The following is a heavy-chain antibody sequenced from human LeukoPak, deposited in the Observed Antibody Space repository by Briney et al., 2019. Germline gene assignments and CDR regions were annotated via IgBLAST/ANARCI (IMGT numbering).Heavy chain of an antibody. Sequence: ASVKVSCKASGYTFTGYYMHWVRQAPGQGLEWMGWINPNSGVTNYAQKFQGRVTMTRDTSISTAYMELSRLRSDDTAVYYCARDRTRTGYSSGWYHDYWGQGTLVTVSS. CDR3: ARDRTRTGYSSGWYHDY. D-gene: IGHD6-19*01. CDR1: GYTFTGYY. J-gene: IGHJ4*02. CDR2: INPNSGVT. V-gene: IGHV1-2*02.